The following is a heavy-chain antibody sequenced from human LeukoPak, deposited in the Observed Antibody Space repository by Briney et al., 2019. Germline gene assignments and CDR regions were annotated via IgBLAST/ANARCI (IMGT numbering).Heavy chain of an antibody. D-gene: IGHD3-9*01. CDR3: ARGADILTAAYPKWFDP. CDR1: GGSIRSHY. J-gene: IGHJ5*02. CDR2: VYYTGST. V-gene: IGHV4-59*11. Sequence: SETLSLTCTVSGGSIRSHYWSWIRQSPGRGLEYTGYVYYTGSTNYNPSLKSRVSISIDTSTNQFSLKVTSVTAADTAVYYCARGADILTAAYPKWFDPWGQGSLVTVSS.